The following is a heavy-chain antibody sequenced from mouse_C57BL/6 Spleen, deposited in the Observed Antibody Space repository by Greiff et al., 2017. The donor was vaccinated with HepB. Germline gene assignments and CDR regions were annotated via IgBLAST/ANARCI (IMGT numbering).Heavy chain of an antibody. CDR1: GFTFSDYG. D-gene: IGHD2-3*01. CDR3: ARIDDGYYEYFDV. V-gene: IGHV5-17*01. Sequence: EVHLVESGGGLVKPGGSLKLSCAASGFTFSDYGMHWVRQAPEKGLEWVAYISSGSSTIYYADTVKGRFTISRDNAKNTLFLQMTSLRSEDTAMYYCARIDDGYYEYFDVWGTGTTVTVSS. J-gene: IGHJ1*03. CDR2: ISSGSSTI.